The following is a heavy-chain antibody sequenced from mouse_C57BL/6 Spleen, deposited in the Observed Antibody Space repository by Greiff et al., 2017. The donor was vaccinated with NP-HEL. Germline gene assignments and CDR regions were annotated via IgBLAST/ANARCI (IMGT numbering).Heavy chain of an antibody. CDR1: GYAFSSSW. J-gene: IGHJ1*03. CDR3: ANYYGSPYWYFDV. V-gene: IGHV1-82*01. Sequence: VKLQESGPELVKPGASVKISCKASGYAFSSSWMNWVKQRPGKGLEWIGRIYPGDGDTNYNGKFKGKATLTADKSSSTAYMQLSSLTSEDSAVYFVANYYGSPYWYFDVWGTGTTVTVSS. CDR2: IYPGDGDT. D-gene: IGHD1-1*01.